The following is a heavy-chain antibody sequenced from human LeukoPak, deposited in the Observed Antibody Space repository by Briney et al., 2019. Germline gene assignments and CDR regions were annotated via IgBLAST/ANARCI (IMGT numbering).Heavy chain of an antibody. V-gene: IGHV3-9*01. CDR1: GFTFDDYA. CDR2: ISWNSGSI. J-gene: IGHJ4*02. Sequence: GGSLRLSCAASGFTFDDYAMHWVRQAPGKGLEWVSGISWNSGSIGYADSVKGRFTISRDNAKNSLYLQMNSLRAEDTAVYYCARRIAVAGTYYFDYWGQGTLVTVSS. D-gene: IGHD6-19*01. CDR3: ARRIAVAGTYYFDY.